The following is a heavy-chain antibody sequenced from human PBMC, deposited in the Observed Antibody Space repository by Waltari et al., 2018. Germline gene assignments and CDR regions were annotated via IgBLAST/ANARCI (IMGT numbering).Heavy chain of an antibody. D-gene: IGHD3-10*01. J-gene: IGHJ6*03. CDR2: IYPGDSDT. Sequence: EVQLVQSGAEVKKPGESLKISCTGSGYSFTSYWIGWVRQMPGKGLEWMGIIYPGDSDTRYRPSFQGQVTISADKSISTAYLQWSSLKASDTAMYYCARQSPGSATYYYYMDVWGKGTTVTVSS. V-gene: IGHV5-51*01. CDR1: GYSFTSYW. CDR3: ARQSPGSATYYYYMDV.